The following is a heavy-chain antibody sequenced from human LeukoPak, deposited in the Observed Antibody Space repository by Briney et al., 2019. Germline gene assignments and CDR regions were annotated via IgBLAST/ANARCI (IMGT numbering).Heavy chain of an antibody. CDR1: GFTFSSYA. V-gene: IGHV3-23*01. Sequence: QPGGSLRLSCAASGFTFSSYAMSGVRQAPGKGLEWVSAISGSGGSTYYADSVKGRFTISRDNSKNTLYLQMNSLRAEDTAVYYCAKDPYGDYANWFDPWGQGTLVTVSS. CDR3: AKDPYGDYANWFDP. D-gene: IGHD4-17*01. J-gene: IGHJ5*02. CDR2: ISGSGGST.